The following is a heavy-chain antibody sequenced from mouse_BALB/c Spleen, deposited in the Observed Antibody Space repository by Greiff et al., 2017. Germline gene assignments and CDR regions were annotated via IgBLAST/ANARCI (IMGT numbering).Heavy chain of an antibody. CDR1: GFTFSSYA. CDR3: ARVYYGNYRYFDV. Sequence: EVQLVESGGGLVKPGGSLKLSCAASGFTFSSYAMSWVRQTPEKRLEWVASISSGGSTYYPDSVKGRFTISRDNARNILYLQMSSLRSEDTAMYYCARVYYGNYRYFDVWGAGTTVTVSS. CDR2: ISSGGST. V-gene: IGHV5-6-5*01. D-gene: IGHD2-1*01. J-gene: IGHJ1*01.